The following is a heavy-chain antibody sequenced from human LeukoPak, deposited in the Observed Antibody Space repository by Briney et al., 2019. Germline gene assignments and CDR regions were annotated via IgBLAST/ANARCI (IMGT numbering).Heavy chain of an antibody. Sequence: ASVKVSCKASGYTFTSYDINWVRQATGQGLEWMGWMNPNSGNTGYAQKFQGRVTMSRNTSISTAYMELSSLRSEDTAVYYCARGADLWFGEYDYWGQGTLVTVSS. CDR1: GYTFTSYD. CDR2: MNPNSGNT. J-gene: IGHJ4*02. D-gene: IGHD3-10*01. CDR3: ARGADLWFGEYDY. V-gene: IGHV1-8*01.